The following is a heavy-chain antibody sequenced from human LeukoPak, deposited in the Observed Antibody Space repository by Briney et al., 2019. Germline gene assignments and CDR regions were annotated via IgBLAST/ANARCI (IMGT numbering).Heavy chain of an antibody. J-gene: IGHJ3*02. Sequence: GGSLRLSCEASGFMFSHFGIHWVRQAPGKGLEWVAVISYDGSKKYYADSVEGRFTISRDNSKKTVHLQMNSLRAEDTAVYYCASGGYYDAFDIWGQGTMVTVSS. D-gene: IGHD1-26*01. CDR3: ASGGYYDAFDI. V-gene: IGHV3-30*03. CDR2: ISYDGSKK. CDR1: GFMFSHFG.